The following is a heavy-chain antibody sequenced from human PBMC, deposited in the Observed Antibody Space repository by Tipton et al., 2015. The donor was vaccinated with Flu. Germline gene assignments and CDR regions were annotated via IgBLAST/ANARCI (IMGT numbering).Heavy chain of an antibody. D-gene: IGHD2-15*01. CDR1: GGSFSGYY. Sequence: TLSLTCAVYGGSFSGYYWSWIRQPPGKGLEWIGEINHSGSTNYNPSLKSRVTISVDTSKNQFSLKLSSVTAADTAVYYCARGYCSGGSCSYWYFDLWARGT. V-gene: IGHV4-34*01. CDR2: INHSGST. J-gene: IGHJ2*01. CDR3: ARGYCSGGSCSYWYFDL.